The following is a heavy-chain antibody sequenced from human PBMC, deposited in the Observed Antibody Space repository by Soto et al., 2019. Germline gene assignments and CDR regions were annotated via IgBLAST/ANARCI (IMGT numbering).Heavy chain of an antibody. CDR1: GGSISSGGYY. V-gene: IGHV4-31*03. D-gene: IGHD3-9*01. J-gene: IGHJ6*03. CDR3: ARGRYFDWSPPNYMDV. CDR2: IYYSGST. Sequence: SETLSLTCTVSGGSISSGGYYWSWIRQHPGKGLEWIGYIYYSGSTYYNPSLKSRVTISVDTSKNQFSLKLSSVTAADTAVYYCARGRYFDWSPPNYMDVWGKGTTVTVSS.